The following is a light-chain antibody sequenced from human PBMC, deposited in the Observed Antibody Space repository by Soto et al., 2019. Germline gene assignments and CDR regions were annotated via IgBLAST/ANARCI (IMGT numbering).Light chain of an antibody. CDR2: GAS. Sequence: EIVLTQSPGTVSLSPGERATLSCRASQSVSSPYLAWYQQKPGQAPRLLIYGASSRATGIPDRFSGSGSGTDFTLTISRLEPEDFAVYYCQRYDISPFPFGQGTKLEIK. CDR1: QSVSSPY. J-gene: IGKJ2*01. CDR3: QRYDISPFP. V-gene: IGKV3-20*01.